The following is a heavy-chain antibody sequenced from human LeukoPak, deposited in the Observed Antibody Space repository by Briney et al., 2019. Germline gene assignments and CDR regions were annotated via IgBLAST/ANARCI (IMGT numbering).Heavy chain of an antibody. CDR1: GFTFRNYL. CDR2: INQDESKA. CDR3: GRGGDGIDF. J-gene: IGHJ3*01. D-gene: IGHD5-24*01. V-gene: IGHV3-74*01. Sequence: GGSLRLSCAVSGFTFRNYLMHWVRQAPGQGLVWVSRINQDESKAYADSERGRFTVSRDNAKNMLYLHLSGLRAEDTAVYFCGRGGDGIDFWGQGTTVIVSS.